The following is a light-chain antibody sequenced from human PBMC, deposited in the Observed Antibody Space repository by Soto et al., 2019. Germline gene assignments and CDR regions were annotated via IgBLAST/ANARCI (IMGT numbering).Light chain of an antibody. CDR2: GNS. J-gene: IGLJ1*01. CDR3: QSYDSSLRAYV. V-gene: IGLV1-40*01. CDR1: SSNIGAGYD. Sequence: QYVLTQPPSVSGAPGQRVTISCTGSSSNIGAGYDVHWYQQLPGTTPKLLIFGNSHPPSGVPDRFSGSKSGTSASLAITGFQGEDEADYCCQSYDSSLRAYVFGTGIKVTVL.